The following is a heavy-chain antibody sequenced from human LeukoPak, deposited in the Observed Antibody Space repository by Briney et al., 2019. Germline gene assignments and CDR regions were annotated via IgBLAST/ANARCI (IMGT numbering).Heavy chain of an antibody. D-gene: IGHD6-19*01. CDR2: ISGSGDTT. V-gene: IGHV3-23*01. CDR1: GFTFISYA. CDR3: AKETSSGFDD. J-gene: IGHJ4*02. Sequence: GGSLRLSCAASGFTFISYAMSWVRQAPGKGLEWVSVISGSGDTTYYADSVKGRFTISRDNSKNTLYLQMNSLRAEDTAVYYCAKETSSGFDDWGQGTLVTVSS.